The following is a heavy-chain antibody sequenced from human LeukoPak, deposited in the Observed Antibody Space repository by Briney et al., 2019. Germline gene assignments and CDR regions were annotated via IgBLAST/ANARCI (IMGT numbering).Heavy chain of an antibody. J-gene: IGHJ5*02. CDR1: GFTFSIYG. CDR2: IWYDGSNK. CDR3: ARDGNFWSGYPNWFGP. D-gene: IGHD3-3*01. V-gene: IGHV3-33*01. Sequence: GGSMRLSCAAAGFTFSIYGMHWVRPAPGKGLGWVAVIWYDGSNKYYADSVKGRFTISRDNSKNTLYLQMNSLRAEDTAVYYCARDGNFWSGYPNWFGPWGQGTLVTVSS.